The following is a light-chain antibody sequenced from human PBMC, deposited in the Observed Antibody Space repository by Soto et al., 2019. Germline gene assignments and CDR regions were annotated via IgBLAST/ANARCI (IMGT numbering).Light chain of an antibody. Sequence: QSVLTQPPSVSGAPGQRVTISCTGSSSNIGAGYVVHWYQQLPGTAPKLLIYGNSNRPSGVPDRFSGSKSGTSASLAITGLQAEDEADYYCQSYDSSLSGSVFCGGTKLTVL. CDR2: GNS. J-gene: IGLJ2*01. CDR1: SSNIGAGYV. CDR3: QSYDSSLSGSV. V-gene: IGLV1-40*01.